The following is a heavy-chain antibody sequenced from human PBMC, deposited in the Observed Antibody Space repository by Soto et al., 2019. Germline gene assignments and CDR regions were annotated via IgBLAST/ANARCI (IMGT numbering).Heavy chain of an antibody. CDR1: GASISGFY. CDR3: VRDGTKPLREWFDP. Sequence: PSETLSLTCTGSGASISGFYCSWIRKSAGKGLEWIGRIYATGTTDYNPSLKSRVMMSVETSKKQFSLKLRSVTAADTAVYYCVRDGTKPLREWFDPWGQRISVTVSS. D-gene: IGHD1-1*01. J-gene: IGHJ5*02. V-gene: IGHV4-4*07. CDR2: IYATGTT.